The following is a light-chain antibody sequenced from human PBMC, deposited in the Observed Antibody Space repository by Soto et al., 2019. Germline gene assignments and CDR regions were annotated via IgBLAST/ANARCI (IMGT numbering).Light chain of an antibody. J-gene: IGLJ2*01. CDR2: GNH. CDR3: QSYDSSLSGVV. Sequence: QSVLTQPPSVSGAPGQRVTISCTGSSSNIGAGYDVHWYQQYPGTAPKLLIYGNHNRPSGVPDRFSGSNSGTSASLAITGLQAEDEADYYCQSYDSSLSGVVFGGGTKVTVL. V-gene: IGLV1-40*01. CDR1: SSNIGAGYD.